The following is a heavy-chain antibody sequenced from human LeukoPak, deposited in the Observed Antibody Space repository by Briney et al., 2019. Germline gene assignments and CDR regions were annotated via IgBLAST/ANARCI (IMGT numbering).Heavy chain of an antibody. Sequence: SETLSLTCTVSSGSISNYYWSWIRQPAGKGLEWIGRIYTSGSTTYNPSLKSRLTISIDTSKNQFSLKLSSVTAADTAVYYCARDRVFEGAIGDYWGQGILVTVSS. CDR2: IYTSGST. J-gene: IGHJ4*02. D-gene: IGHD3-3*01. CDR1: SGSISNYY. V-gene: IGHV4-4*07. CDR3: ARDRVFEGAIGDY.